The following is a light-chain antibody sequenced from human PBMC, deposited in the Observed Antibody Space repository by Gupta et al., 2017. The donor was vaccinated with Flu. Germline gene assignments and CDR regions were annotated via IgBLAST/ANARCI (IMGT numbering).Light chain of an antibody. CDR3: HQSDSTPGA. V-gene: IGKV1-39*01. J-gene: IGKJ4*01. CDR1: QSISSY. CDR2: AAS. Sequence: DIQMTQSPSSLSASVGDRVTITCRASQSISSYLNWYQQKPGKAPKLLIYAASSAQSGVPSRFSGSASATDFTLTISMLPPEDFATYYCHQSDSTPGAFGGGTKVEIK.